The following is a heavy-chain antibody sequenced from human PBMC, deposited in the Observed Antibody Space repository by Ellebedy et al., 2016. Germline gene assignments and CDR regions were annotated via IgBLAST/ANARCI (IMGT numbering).Heavy chain of an antibody. CDR3: ARVLAALGGYYGMDV. V-gene: IGHV5-51*01. CDR1: GYSFTSYW. J-gene: IGHJ6*02. Sequence: GESLKISXKGSGYSFTSYWIGWVRQMPGKGLEWMGIIYPGDSDTRYSPSFQGQGTISADKSISTAYLQWSSLKASDTAMYYCARVLAALGGYYGMDVWGQGTTVTVSS. D-gene: IGHD6-13*01. CDR2: IYPGDSDT.